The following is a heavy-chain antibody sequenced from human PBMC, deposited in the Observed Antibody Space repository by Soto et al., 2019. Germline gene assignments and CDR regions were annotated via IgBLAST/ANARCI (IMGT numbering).Heavy chain of an antibody. CDR3: AREAIGDATNWFDP. CDR1: GFTFSSYA. CDR2: ISMSGTTM. J-gene: IGHJ5*02. V-gene: IGHV3-48*01. Sequence: EVRLVESGGGLAQPGGSLRLSCAASGFTFSSYAMNWVRQSPGKGLEWVSYISMSGTTMFYADSVKGRFTISRDNAKKSLFLQMSSLGAEDTSMYYCAREAIGDATNWFDPWGQGTMVTVSS.